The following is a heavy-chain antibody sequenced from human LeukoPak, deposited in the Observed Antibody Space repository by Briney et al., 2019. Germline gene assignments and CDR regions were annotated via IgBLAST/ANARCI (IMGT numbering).Heavy chain of an antibody. V-gene: IGHV3-13*01. CDR3: AKRDNNDYYTGLHVFDV. J-gene: IGHJ3*01. CDR2: IGTAGDT. CDR1: GFTLNSYD. Sequence: GGAVRLSCAASGFTLNSYDMHWVRQATGKGLEWISAIGTAGDTYYPGSVNGRFTISRDNSKNTVDLQMNSLRAEDTAVYYCAKRDNNDYYTGLHVFDVWGQGTMVTV. D-gene: IGHD3-3*01.